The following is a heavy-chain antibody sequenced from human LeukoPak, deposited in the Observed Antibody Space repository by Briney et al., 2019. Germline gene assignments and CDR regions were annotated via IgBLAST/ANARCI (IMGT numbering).Heavy chain of an antibody. CDR1: GFTVSSNY. V-gene: IGHV3-66*01. CDR2: IYSGGST. Sequence: PGGSLRLSCAASGFTVSSNYMSWVRQAPGKGLEWVSVIYSGGSTYYADSVKGRFTISRDNSKNTLYLQMNSLRAEDTAVYYCARDRYSGYEGIDYWGQGTLVTVSS. D-gene: IGHD5-12*01. J-gene: IGHJ4*02. CDR3: ARDRYSGYEGIDY.